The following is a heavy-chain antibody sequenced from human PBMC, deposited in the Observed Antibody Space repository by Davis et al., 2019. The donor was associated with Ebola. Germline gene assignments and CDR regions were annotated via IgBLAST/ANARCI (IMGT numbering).Heavy chain of an antibody. Sequence: SETLSLTCAVSGGSISSSNWWSWVRQPPGKGLEWIGEIYHSGSTNYNPSLKSRVTISVDKSKNQFSLKLSSVTAADTAVYYCARDSPSRVNSEKRYYYYMDVWGKGTTVTVSS. J-gene: IGHJ6*03. V-gene: IGHV4-4*02. CDR1: GGSISSSNW. CDR3: ARDSPSRVNSEKRYYYYMDV. D-gene: IGHD4-23*01. CDR2: IYHSGST.